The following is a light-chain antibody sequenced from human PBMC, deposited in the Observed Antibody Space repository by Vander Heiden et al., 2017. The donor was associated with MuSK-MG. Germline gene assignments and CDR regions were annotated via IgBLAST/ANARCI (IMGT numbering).Light chain of an antibody. CDR2: EVS. V-gene: IGLV2-8*01. CDR3: SSYAGSNNVV. Sequence: QSALTQPPSASGSPGQSVTISCSGTSSDIGGYYYVSWYQQHPGKAPKLLISEVSKRPSGVPDRFSGSKSGSTASLTVSGLQAEDEADYYCSSYAGSNNVVFGGGTKLTVL. CDR1: SSDIGGYYY. J-gene: IGLJ2*01.